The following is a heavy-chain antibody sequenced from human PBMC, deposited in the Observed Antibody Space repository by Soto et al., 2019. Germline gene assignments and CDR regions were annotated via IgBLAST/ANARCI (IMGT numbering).Heavy chain of an antibody. Sequence: PSETLSLTCAVYGGSFSGYYWSWIRQPPGKGPEWIGEINHSGSTNYNPSLKSRVTISVDTSKNQFSLKLSSVTAADTAVYYCARFAKKMYYYDSSGSPDGMDVWGQGTTVTVSS. J-gene: IGHJ6*02. CDR3: ARFAKKMYYYDSSGSPDGMDV. CDR1: GGSFSGYY. V-gene: IGHV4-34*01. CDR2: INHSGST. D-gene: IGHD3-22*01.